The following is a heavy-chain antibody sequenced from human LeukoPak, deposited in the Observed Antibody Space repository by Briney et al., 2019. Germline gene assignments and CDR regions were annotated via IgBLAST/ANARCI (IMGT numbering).Heavy chain of an antibody. J-gene: IGHJ5*02. CDR2: INYSGST. D-gene: IGHD3-16*01. V-gene: IGHV4-59*08. Sequence: PSETLSLTCAVSGGSIRNDYWSWIRQPPGKGLEWIAYINYSGSTNYNPSIESRVTISVDTSKNLFSLKFTSVTAADTAVYYCARHRPGERRFDPWGQGTLVTVSS. CDR1: GGSIRNDY. CDR3: ARHRPGERRFDP.